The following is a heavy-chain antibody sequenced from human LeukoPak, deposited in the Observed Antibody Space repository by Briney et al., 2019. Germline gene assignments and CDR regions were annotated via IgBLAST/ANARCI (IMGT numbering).Heavy chain of an antibody. D-gene: IGHD3-22*01. CDR2: IYPDDSDT. J-gene: IGHJ4*02. CDR1: GYSFTNYW. Sequence: GESLKISCKGSGYSFTNYWIGWVRQMPGKGLEWMGVIYPDDSDTRYSPSFRGQVTISADKSIDTAYLQWSSLKAADTAIYFCARRYDNSDYWVYWGQGTLVTVST. CDR3: ARRYDNSDYWVY. V-gene: IGHV5-51*01.